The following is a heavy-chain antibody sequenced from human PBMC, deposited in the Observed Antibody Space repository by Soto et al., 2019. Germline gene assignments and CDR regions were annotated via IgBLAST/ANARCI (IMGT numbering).Heavy chain of an antibody. V-gene: IGHV1-18*01. CDR1: GYTFTTYG. CDR2: ISANNGNT. CDR3: ARESRGYEDY. J-gene: IGHJ4*02. D-gene: IGHD5-12*01. Sequence: QVQLVQSGAEVKKPGASVKVSCKTSGYTFTTYGISWVRQAPGQGFEWMGWISANNGNTNHAQKFRGRISMTTDTATSTAYMEVRSLRSDDTAVYYYARESRGYEDYWGQGTLVIVSS.